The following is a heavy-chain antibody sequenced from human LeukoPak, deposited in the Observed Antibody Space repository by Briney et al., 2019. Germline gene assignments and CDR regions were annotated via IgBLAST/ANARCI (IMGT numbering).Heavy chain of an antibody. D-gene: IGHD4-23*01. J-gene: IGHJ4*02. CDR1: GGSISSSSYY. CDR3: ARGSYGGNPAGY. V-gene: IGHV4-39*01. CDR2: IYYSGST. Sequence: SETLSLTCTVSGGSISSSSYYWGWIRQPPGKGLEWIGSIYYSGSTYYNPSLKSRVTISVDTSKNQFSLKLSSVTAADTAVYYCARGSYGGNPAGYWGQGTLVTVSS.